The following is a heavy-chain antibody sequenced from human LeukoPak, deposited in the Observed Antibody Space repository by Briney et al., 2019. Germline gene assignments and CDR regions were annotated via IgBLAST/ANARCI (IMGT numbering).Heavy chain of an antibody. D-gene: IGHD6-19*01. CDR1: GYAFTSYD. CDR2: MNPNSGKA. V-gene: IGHV1-8*01. Sequence: ASVKVSCKASGYAFTSYDINWVRQAPGQGLEWMGWMNPNSGKAGYAQKFQGRVTMTRNASISTAYMELTSLRSEDTAVYYCGMSSSGPGAYYFDYWGQGTPVTVSS. J-gene: IGHJ4*02. CDR3: GMSSSGPGAYYFDY.